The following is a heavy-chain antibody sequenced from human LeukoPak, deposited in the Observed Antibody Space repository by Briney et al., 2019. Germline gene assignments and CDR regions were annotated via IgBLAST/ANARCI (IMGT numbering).Heavy chain of an antibody. V-gene: IGHV3-48*03. D-gene: IGHD2-15*01. CDR3: ARLGYCSGGSCYFLGLTD. CDR1: GFTFSSYE. J-gene: IGHJ4*02. CDR2: ISSSGSAI. Sequence: GGSLRLSCAASGFTFSSYEMNWVRQAPGKGLEWVSYISSSGSAIHYADSVKGRLTISRDNAKNSLYLQMNSLRAEDTAVYYCARLGYCSGGSCYFLGLTDWGQGTLVTASS.